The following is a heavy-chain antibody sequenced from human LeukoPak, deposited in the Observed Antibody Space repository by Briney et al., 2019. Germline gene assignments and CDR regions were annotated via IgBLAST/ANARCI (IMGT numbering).Heavy chain of an antibody. CDR2: ISGSGGST. CDR1: GFTFSTYA. CDR3: AKASYGLIDY. D-gene: IGHD3-10*01. J-gene: IGHJ4*02. V-gene: IGHV3-23*01. Sequence: GKSLRLSCAASGFTFSTYAMSWVRQAPGKGLEWVSAISGSGGSTYYADSVKGRFTISRNNSKNTLYLQMNILRAEDTAVYYCAKASYGLIDYWGQGTLVTVSS.